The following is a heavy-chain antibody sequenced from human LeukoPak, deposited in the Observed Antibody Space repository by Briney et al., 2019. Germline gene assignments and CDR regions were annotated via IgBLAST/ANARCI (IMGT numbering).Heavy chain of an antibody. CDR3: ARALVAGPYFFDF. J-gene: IGHJ4*02. CDR1: GFTFSSCS. Sequence: GGSLRLSCAASGFTFSSCSMIWVRQAPGKGLEWASSISGSGSYIYYADSVKGRFTISRDNAKNSLYLQMNSLRAEDTAVYYCARALVAGPYFFDFWGQGTLVSVSS. D-gene: IGHD6-19*01. V-gene: IGHV3-21*01. CDR2: ISGSGSYI.